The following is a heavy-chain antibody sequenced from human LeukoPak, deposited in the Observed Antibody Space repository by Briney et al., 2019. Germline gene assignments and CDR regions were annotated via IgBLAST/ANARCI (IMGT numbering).Heavy chain of an antibody. CDR2: ISGYNGNT. Sequence: ASVKVSCKASGYTFSSYGISWVRQAPGQGLEWMGWISGYNGNTNYVQKFQGRVTMTSDTSTSTAYMELRSLRSDDTAVYYCAREILGYCSGGNYYEGDYWGQGTLVTVSS. CDR1: GYTFSSYG. D-gene: IGHD2-15*01. V-gene: IGHV1-18*01. J-gene: IGHJ4*02. CDR3: AREILGYCSGGNYYEGDY.